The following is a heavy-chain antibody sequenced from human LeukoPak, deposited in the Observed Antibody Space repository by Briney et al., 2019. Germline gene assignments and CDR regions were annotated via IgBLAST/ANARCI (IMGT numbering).Heavy chain of an antibody. D-gene: IGHD2-2*02. J-gene: IGHJ3*02. CDR2: ISSSSSYI. CDR3: ARAYCSSTSCYTPDAFDI. V-gene: IGHV3-21*01. CDR1: EFTFSSYS. Sequence: GGSLRLSCAASEFTFSSYSMNWVRQAPGKGLEWVSSISSSSSYIYYADSVKGRVTISRDNAKNSLYLQMNSLRAEDTAVYYCARAYCSSTSCYTPDAFDIWGQGTMVTVSS.